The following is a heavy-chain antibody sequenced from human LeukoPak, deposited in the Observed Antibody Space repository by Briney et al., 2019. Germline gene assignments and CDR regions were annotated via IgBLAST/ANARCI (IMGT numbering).Heavy chain of an antibody. D-gene: IGHD1-26*01. CDR1: GVSVSSGSYY. CDR2: IYYSGST. V-gene: IGHV4-61*01. J-gene: IGHJ6*02. Sequence: SETLSLTCTVSGVSVSSGSYYWRWIRQPPGKGLEWIGYIYYSGSTNYNPSLKSRVTISVDTSKNQFSLKLSSVTAADTAVYYCARDSGSYSPTYYYYYGMDVWGQGTTVTVSS. CDR3: ARDSGSYSPTYYYYYGMDV.